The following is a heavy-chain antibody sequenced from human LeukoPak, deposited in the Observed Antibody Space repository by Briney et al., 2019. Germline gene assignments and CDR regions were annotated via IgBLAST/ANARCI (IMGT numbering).Heavy chain of an antibody. J-gene: IGHJ4*02. CDR1: GFTFSSYA. CDR3: ARDQAPTIFGVVITPFDY. V-gene: IGHV3-23*01. CDR2: ISGSGGST. Sequence: GGSLRLSCAASGFTFSSYAMSWVRQAPGKGLEWVSAISGSGGSTYYADSVKGRFTISRDNSKNTLYLQMNSLGAEDTAVYYCARDQAPTIFGVVITPFDYWGQGTLVTVSS. D-gene: IGHD3-3*01.